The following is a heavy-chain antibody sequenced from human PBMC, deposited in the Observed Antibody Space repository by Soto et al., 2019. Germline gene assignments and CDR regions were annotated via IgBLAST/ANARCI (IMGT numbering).Heavy chain of an antibody. CDR2: IIPIFGTA. Sequence: QVQLVQSGAEVKKPGSSVKVSCKASGGTFSSYAISWVRQAPGQGLEWMGGIIPIFGTANYAQKFQGRVTITADESTSTAYMELSSLRSEDTAVYYCARDLGEQQLVAYLYDYYGMDVWGQGTTVTVSS. CDR3: ARDLGEQQLVAYLYDYYGMDV. J-gene: IGHJ6*02. D-gene: IGHD6-13*01. V-gene: IGHV1-69*01. CDR1: GGTFSSYA.